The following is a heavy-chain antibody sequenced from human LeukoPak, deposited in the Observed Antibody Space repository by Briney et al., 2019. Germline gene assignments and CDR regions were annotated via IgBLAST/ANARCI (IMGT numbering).Heavy chain of an antibody. CDR2: MNSNSGNT. Sequence: ASVKVSCKASGYTFTSYDINWVRQATGQGLEWMGWMNSNSGNTGYAQKFQGRVTMTRNTSISTAYMELSSLRSEDTAVYYCARGNCSSTSCPLRYFYYYGMDVWGQGTTVTVS. CDR1: GYTFTSYD. J-gene: IGHJ6*02. CDR3: ARGNCSSTSCPLRYFYYYGMDV. V-gene: IGHV1-8*01. D-gene: IGHD2-2*01.